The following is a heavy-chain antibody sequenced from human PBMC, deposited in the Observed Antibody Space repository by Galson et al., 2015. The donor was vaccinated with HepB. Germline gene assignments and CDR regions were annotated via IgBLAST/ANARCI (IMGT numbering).Heavy chain of an antibody. Sequence: SVKVSCKASGYTFSSYGISWVRQAPGQGLEWMGWISAYNGNTNYAQKLQGRVTMTTDTSTSTAYMELRSLRSDDTAVYYCARDTGSYDSSGPGGYWGQGTLVTVSS. CDR3: ARDTGSYDSSGPGGY. CDR1: GYTFSSYG. J-gene: IGHJ4*02. D-gene: IGHD3-22*01. CDR2: ISAYNGNT. V-gene: IGHV1-18*04.